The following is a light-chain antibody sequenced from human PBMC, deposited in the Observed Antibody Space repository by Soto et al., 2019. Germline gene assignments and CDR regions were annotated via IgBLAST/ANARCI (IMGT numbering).Light chain of an antibody. Sequence: QSALTQPASVSGPLGQSIVISFTWSSSDIGSYDLVSWYQQYPGKAPKVVIFEGTKRPSGVSNRYSGSKSGNTASLTISGLQTEDEADYYCCSSAVSRTYGFGAGTKLTVL. CDR3: CSSAVSRTYG. CDR2: EGT. J-gene: IGLJ1*01. CDR1: SSDIGSYDL. V-gene: IGLV2-23*01.